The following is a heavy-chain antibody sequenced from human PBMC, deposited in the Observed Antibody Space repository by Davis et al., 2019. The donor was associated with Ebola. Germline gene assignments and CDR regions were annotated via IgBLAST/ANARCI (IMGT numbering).Heavy chain of an antibody. D-gene: IGHD2-15*01. V-gene: IGHV3-9*01. CDR1: GFTFDDYA. CDR2: ISWNSGSI. CDR3: ARVVCSGGSCYSDY. J-gene: IGHJ4*02. Sequence: SLKISCAASGFTFDDYAMHWVRQAPGKGLEWVSGISWNSGSIGYADSVKGRFTISRDNSKNTLYLQMNSLRAEDTAVYYCARVVCSGGSCYSDYWGQGTLVTVSS.